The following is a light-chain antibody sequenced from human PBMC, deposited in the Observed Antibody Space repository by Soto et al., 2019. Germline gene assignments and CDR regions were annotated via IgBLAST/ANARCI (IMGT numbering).Light chain of an antibody. V-gene: IGKV3-15*01. CDR3: QPNFISAPWT. CDR2: GAS. J-gene: IGKJ4*01. Sequence: EIVMTQSPATLSVSPGERATLSCRASQSVSSNLAWYQQKPGQAPRLLIYGASTRATGIPARFSGSGSGTDVAITIGSQESEVFAAYDCQPNFISAPWTFG. CDR1: QSVSSN.